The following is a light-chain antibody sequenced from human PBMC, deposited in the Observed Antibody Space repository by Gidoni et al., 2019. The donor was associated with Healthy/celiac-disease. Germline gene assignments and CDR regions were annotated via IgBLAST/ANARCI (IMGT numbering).Light chain of an antibody. J-gene: IGKJ5*01. V-gene: IGKV1-39*01. Sequence: DIQMTQSPSSLSASVGDIVTITCRASQSISSYLNWYQQKPGQAPKLLIYAASSLQSGVPSRFSGSGSGTDFTLTISSLQPEDFATYYCQQSYSTPDTFGQGTRLEIK. CDR3: QQSYSTPDT. CDR2: AAS. CDR1: QSISSY.